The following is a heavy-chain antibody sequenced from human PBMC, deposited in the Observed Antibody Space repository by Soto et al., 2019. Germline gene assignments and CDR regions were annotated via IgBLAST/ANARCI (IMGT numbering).Heavy chain of an antibody. CDR3: TRAKAQGYYYYGMDV. J-gene: IGHJ6*02. CDR2: ISYDGSNK. CDR1: GFTFSSYA. Sequence: GGSLRLSCAASGFTFSSYAMHWVRQAPGKGLEWVAVISYDGSNKYYADSVKGRFTISRDNSKNTLYLQMNSLRAEDTAVYYCTRAKAQGYYYYGMDVWGQGTTVTVSS. V-gene: IGHV3-30-3*01.